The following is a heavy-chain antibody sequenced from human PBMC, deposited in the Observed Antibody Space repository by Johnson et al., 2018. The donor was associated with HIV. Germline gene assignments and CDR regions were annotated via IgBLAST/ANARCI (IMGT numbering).Heavy chain of an antibody. V-gene: IGHV3-30*02. Sequence: QVQLVESGGGLVQPGGSLRLSCAASGFTFSSYAMHWVRQAPGKGLEWVAFIRFDGSNKFYADSVKGRFTLPRDNSKNTLYLQMNSLKADDTAIYYCAKDEEGYSSAWSAGTAFDIWGQGTMVTVSS. CDR1: GFTFSSYA. D-gene: IGHD6-13*01. J-gene: IGHJ3*02. CDR2: IRFDGSNK. CDR3: AKDEEGYSSAWSAGTAFDI.